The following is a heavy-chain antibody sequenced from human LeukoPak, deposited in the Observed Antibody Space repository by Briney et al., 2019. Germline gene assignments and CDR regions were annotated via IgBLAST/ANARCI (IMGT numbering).Heavy chain of an antibody. J-gene: IGHJ3*02. CDR2: IIPIFGTA. CDR3: AREYCSGGSCPTDAFDI. D-gene: IGHD2-15*01. V-gene: IGHV1-69*13. Sequence: SVKVSCKASGGTFSRFTISWVRQAPGQGFEWMGGIIPIFGTANYAQKFQGRVTITADESTSTAYMELSSLRSEDTAVYYCAREYCSGGSCPTDAFDIWGQGTMVTVSS. CDR1: GGTFSRFT.